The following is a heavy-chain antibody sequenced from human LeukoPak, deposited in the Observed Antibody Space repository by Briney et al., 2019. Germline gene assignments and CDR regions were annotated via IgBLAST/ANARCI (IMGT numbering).Heavy chain of an antibody. Sequence: ASVKVSCKASGYTFIDYYIHWVRQAPGQGLEWMGSINPNSGDTNYAQKFQGRVTMTRDSSIRTAYMELSRLRSDDTAVYYCARDSGLGYSGYDLAWWGQGTLVTVSS. CDR2: INPNSGDT. V-gene: IGHV1-2*02. D-gene: IGHD5-12*01. CDR1: GYTFIDYY. J-gene: IGHJ4*02. CDR3: ARDSGLGYSGYDLAW.